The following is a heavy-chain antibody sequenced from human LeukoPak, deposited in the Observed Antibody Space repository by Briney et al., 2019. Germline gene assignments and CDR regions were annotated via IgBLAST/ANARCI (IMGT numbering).Heavy chain of an antibody. Sequence: ASVKVSCKASGYTFSAYYMHWVRQAPGQGLEWMGWINPKSGDTNYAQKFQGRVTMTRYTSISTAYMELSRLRSDDTAIYYCATEGQEGDGDSLDYWGQGTLVTVPS. V-gene: IGHV1-2*02. J-gene: IGHJ4*02. CDR3: ATEGQEGDGDSLDY. CDR2: INPKSGDT. CDR1: GYTFSAYY. D-gene: IGHD6-13*01.